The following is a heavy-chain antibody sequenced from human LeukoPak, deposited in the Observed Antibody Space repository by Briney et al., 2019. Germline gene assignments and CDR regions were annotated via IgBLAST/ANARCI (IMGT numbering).Heavy chain of an antibody. J-gene: IGHJ5*02. D-gene: IGHD3-10*01. CDR2: IYYSGST. Sequence: SETLSLTCTVSGGSISSGGYYWSWIRQHPGKGLEWIGYIYYSGSTDYNPSLKSRVTISVDTSKNQFSLRVSSVTAADTAVYYCARGSSRFDPWGQGTLVTVSS. CDR3: ARGSSRFDP. V-gene: IGHV4-31*03. CDR1: GGSISSGGYY.